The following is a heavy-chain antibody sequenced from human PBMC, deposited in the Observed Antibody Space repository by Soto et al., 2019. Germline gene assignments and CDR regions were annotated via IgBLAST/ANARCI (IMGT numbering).Heavy chain of an antibody. J-gene: IGHJ4*02. CDR3: AKDHLGSDYGFDY. Sequence: GGSLRLSCAASGFTFSSYAMSWVRQAPGKGLEWVSAISGSGGGTYYADSVKGRFTISRDNSKKTLYLQMNSLRAEDTAVYYCAKDHLGSDYGFDYWGQGNMVAVYS. D-gene: IGHD4-17*01. CDR2: ISGSGGGT. CDR1: GFTFSSYA. V-gene: IGHV3-23*01.